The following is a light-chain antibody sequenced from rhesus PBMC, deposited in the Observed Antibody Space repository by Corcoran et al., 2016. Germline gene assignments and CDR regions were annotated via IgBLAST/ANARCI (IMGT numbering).Light chain of an antibody. J-gene: IGKJ1*01. CDR3: QHYYSTPWT. V-gene: IGKV1-25*01. Sequence: DIQMTQSPSSLSASVGDRVTITCRARQGVSNDLAWYQQKPGETPKPLISEASSLQSGIPSRFSGMGSGTDFTLTLSSLQSEDFATYYCQHYYSTPWTFGQGTKVEIK. CDR1: QGVSND. CDR2: EAS.